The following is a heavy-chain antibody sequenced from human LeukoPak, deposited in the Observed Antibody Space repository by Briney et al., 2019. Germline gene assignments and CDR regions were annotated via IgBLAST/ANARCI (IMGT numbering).Heavy chain of an antibody. CDR2: IYSSGNT. CDR3: ARARYDFWSGYCLYFDY. CDR1: GASISSSNYY. Sequence: SETLSLTCAVSGASISSSNYYWGWVRQSPGKGLEWIGNIYSSGNTYYNASLKSRVTMYIDTSKNQFSLQLNSVTPEDTAVYYCARARYDFWSGYCLYFDYWGQGTLVTVSS. J-gene: IGHJ4*02. V-gene: IGHV4-39*07. D-gene: IGHD3-3*01.